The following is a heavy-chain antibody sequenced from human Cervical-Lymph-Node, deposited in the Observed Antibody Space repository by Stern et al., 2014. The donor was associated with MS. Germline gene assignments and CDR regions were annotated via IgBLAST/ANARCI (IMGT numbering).Heavy chain of an antibody. J-gene: IGHJ4*02. CDR3: AKTSDTSGFLDY. D-gene: IGHD3-22*01. V-gene: IGHV3-9*01. CDR2: ISWNSGSI. CDR1: GFTFDDYT. Sequence: VQLVESGGGLVQPGRSLRLSCAASGFTFDDYTMHWVRQAPGKGLEWVSGISWNSGSIGYADSVKGRFTISRDNAENSLYLQMNSLRPEDTASYYCAKTSDTSGFLDYWGQGTLVTVSS.